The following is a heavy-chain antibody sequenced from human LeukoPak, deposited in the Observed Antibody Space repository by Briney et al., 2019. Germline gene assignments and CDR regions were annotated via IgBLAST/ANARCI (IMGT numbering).Heavy chain of an antibody. J-gene: IGHJ5*02. Sequence: SETLSLTCTVSGGSISSYYWSWIRQPPGKGLEWTGYIYYIGSTNYNPSLRGRATISVDTSNNQFYLKLSSVTAADTAVYYCARRGYSSGSNWFDAWGQGTLVTVSS. CDR1: GGSISSYY. D-gene: IGHD6-19*01. CDR3: ARRGYSSGSNWFDA. CDR2: IYYIGST. V-gene: IGHV4-59*08.